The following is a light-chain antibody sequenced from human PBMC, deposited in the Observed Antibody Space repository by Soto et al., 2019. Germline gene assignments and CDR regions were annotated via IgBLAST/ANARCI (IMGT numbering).Light chain of an antibody. CDR1: SSNLGAGYD. V-gene: IGLV1-40*01. CDR2: TDY. Sequence: QAVLTQPPSVSGAPGQRVTISCTGNSSNLGAGYDVHWYQQLPGAAPKLVIYTDYERPSGVPDRFSGSKSGTSASLAISGLQSEDEADYFCASWDDSLNGGVFGGGTKLTVL. CDR3: ASWDDSLNGGV. J-gene: IGLJ3*02.